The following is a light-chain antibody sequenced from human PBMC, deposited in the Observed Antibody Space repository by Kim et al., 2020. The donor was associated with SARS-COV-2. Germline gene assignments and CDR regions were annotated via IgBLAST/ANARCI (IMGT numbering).Light chain of an antibody. V-gene: IGLV2-14*03. Sequence: QSALTQPASVSGSPGQSITISCTGTNSNVGGYNYVSWYQQHPGKAPKLMIYGVGTRPSGVSDRFSGSKYGNTASLTISGLQTEDEADYYCSSYTTTTTRVFGGGTQLTVL. CDR1: NSNVGGYNY. J-gene: IGLJ3*02. CDR2: GVG. CDR3: SSYTTTTTRV.